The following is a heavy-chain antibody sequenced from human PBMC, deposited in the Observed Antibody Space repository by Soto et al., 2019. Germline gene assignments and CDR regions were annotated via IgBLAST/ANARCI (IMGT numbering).Heavy chain of an antibody. V-gene: IGHV1-8*01. D-gene: IGHD2-15*01. J-gene: IGHJ4*02. CDR2: MNPNSGNT. Sequence: ASVKVSCKASGYTFTSYDINWVRQATGQGLEWMGWMNPNSGNTGYAQKFQGRVTMTRNTSISTAYMELSSLRSEDTAVYYCAGGKGADSVGWLRFWGYCSGGSCYSGHDVGYYFDYWGQGTLVTVSS. CDR3: AGGKGADSVGWLRFWGYCSGGSCYSGHDVGYYFDY. CDR1: GYTFTSYD.